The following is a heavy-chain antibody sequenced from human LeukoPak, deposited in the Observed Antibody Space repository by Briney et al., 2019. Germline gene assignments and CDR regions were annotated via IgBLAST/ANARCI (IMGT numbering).Heavy chain of an antibody. Sequence: GASVKVSCKASGYTFTSYYMHWVRQAPGQGLEWMGIINPSGGSTSYAQKFQGRVTMTRGTSTSTVYMELSSLRSEDTAAYYCARVGGYCSSTSCYTRPRFQHWGQGTLVTVSS. CDR3: ARVGGYCSSTSCYTRPRFQH. D-gene: IGHD2-2*02. CDR1: GYTFTSYY. CDR2: INPSGGST. J-gene: IGHJ1*01. V-gene: IGHV1-46*03.